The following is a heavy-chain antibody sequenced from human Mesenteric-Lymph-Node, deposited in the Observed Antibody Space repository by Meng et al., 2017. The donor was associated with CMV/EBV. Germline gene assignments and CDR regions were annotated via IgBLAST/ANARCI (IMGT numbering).Heavy chain of an antibody. CDR2: IRSTTFGGTT. V-gene: IGHV3-49*04. Sequence: GGSLRLSCAASGFTFSSYAMHWVRQAPGKGLEWVGFIRSTTFGGTTDYAASVKGRFTISRDDSKSIAYLQMSSLTIEDTGVYFCTREEYNWDDLISVNEYWGQGTLVTVSS. D-gene: IGHD1-20*01. CDR3: TREEYNWDDLISVNEY. CDR1: GFTFSSYA. J-gene: IGHJ4*02.